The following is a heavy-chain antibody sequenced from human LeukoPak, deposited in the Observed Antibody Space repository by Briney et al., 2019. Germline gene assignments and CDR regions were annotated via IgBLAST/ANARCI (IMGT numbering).Heavy chain of an antibody. CDR2: INPKSGGT. V-gene: IGHV1-2*02. J-gene: IGHJ4*02. Sequence: ASVKASCKASVYTFSHYYMHWVRQAPGQGVEWMGWINPKSGGTYFALKFKDRVTLDTDTSKSTAYMDLANLRSDETAVYFCARPQYSFGSGSTRPLFDFWGQGTLVTVSS. CDR3: ARPQYSFGSGSTRPLFDF. D-gene: IGHD3-10*01. CDR1: VYTFSHYY.